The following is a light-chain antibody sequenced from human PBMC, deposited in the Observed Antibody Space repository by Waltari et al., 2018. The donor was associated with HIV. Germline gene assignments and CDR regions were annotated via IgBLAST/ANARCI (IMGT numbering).Light chain of an antibody. Sequence: EIVLTQSPATLSLSPGERPTLPCTASDGISRYLGWYQQKPGQAPRLLIYDASHRATGIPDRFSGSGSGTEFTLTISSLEPEDFAVYFCQQRGSGWLTFGGGTKVEIK. CDR3: QQRGSGWLT. J-gene: IGKJ4*01. V-gene: IGKV3-11*01. CDR2: DAS. CDR1: DGISRY.